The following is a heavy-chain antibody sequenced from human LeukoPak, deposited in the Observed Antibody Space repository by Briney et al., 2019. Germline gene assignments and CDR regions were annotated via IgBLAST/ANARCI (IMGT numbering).Heavy chain of an antibody. Sequence: GGSLRLSCAASGFTFSSYAMHWVRQAPGKGLEWVAVISYHGSNKYYADSVKGRFTISRDNSKNTLYLQMNSLRAEDTAVYYCARDNVRMTTPDYWGQGTLVTVSS. V-gene: IGHV3-30-3*01. CDR1: GFTFSSYA. J-gene: IGHJ4*02. D-gene: IGHD4-11*01. CDR2: ISYHGSNK. CDR3: ARDNVRMTTPDY.